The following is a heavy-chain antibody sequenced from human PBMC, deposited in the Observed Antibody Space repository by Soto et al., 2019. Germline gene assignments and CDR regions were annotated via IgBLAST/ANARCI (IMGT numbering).Heavy chain of an antibody. CDR3: ARLEGGPFDY. V-gene: IGHV5-51*01. J-gene: IGHJ4*02. CDR2: IYPFDSDT. D-gene: IGHD3-16*01. CDR1: GYSFTSYW. Sequence: VESLSVSWKVSGYSFTSYWHDWVRQMPGAGLEWMGSIYPFDSDTRYSPSFHGHVTISADKSISTAYVQGRSLEASDTAMYYCARLEGGPFDYWGQGALVTVSS.